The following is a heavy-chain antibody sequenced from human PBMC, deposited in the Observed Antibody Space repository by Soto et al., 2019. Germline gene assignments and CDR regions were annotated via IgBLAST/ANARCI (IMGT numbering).Heavy chain of an antibody. Sequence: SETLSLTCTVSGGSISSGGYYWSWIRQHPGKGLEWIGYIYYSGSTYYNPSLKSRVTISVDTSKNQFSLKLSSVTAADTAEYYCARSYGGSGRVYGMDFWGQGTTVTVSS. J-gene: IGHJ6*02. CDR3: ARSYGGSGRVYGMDF. D-gene: IGHD3-10*01. CDR2: IYYSGST. CDR1: GGSISSGGYY. V-gene: IGHV4-31*03.